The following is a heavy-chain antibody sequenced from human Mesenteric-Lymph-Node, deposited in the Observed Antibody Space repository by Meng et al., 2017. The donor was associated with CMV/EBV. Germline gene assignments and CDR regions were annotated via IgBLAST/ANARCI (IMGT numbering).Heavy chain of an antibody. CDR2: ISWNSGGI. CDR1: GFTFDDYA. CDR3: ARSRYTYIPFFDY. V-gene: IGHV3-9*01. Sequence: SLKISRAASGFTFDDYAMHWVRQAPGKGLEWVSGISWNSGGIDYADSVKGRFTISRDISKNTLFLQMNSLRAEDTAVYYCARSRYTYIPFFDYWGQGTLVTVSS. D-gene: IGHD2-2*02. J-gene: IGHJ4*02.